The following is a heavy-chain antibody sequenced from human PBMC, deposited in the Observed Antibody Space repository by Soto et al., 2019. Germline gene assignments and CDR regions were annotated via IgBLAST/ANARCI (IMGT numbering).Heavy chain of an antibody. CDR1: GYSFTRYG. D-gene: IGHD3-16*01. Sequence: QVQLVQSGAEVKKPGASVKVSCKASGYSFTRYGISWVRQAPGQGLEWMGWISGYNANTNYPENXXXXXXXXXXXXXXXXXXXXXXXXXXXTXXXXXXXMGDVPYYYYGLDVWGQGTTVTVSS. V-gene: IGHV1-18*01. J-gene: IGHJ6*02. CDR3: XXMGDVPYYYYGLDV. CDR2: ISGYNANT.